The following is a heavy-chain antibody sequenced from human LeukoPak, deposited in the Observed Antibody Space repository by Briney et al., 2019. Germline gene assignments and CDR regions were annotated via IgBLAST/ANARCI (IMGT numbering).Heavy chain of an antibody. J-gene: IGHJ5*02. CDR3: ARGGRGYYCSSTSCQWT. CDR2: ISYDGSNK. D-gene: IGHD2-2*01. Sequence: GGSLRLSCAASGFTFSSYGMHWVRQAPGKGLEWVAVISYDGSNKYYADSVKGRFTISRDNSKNTLYLQMNSLRAEDTAVYYCARGGRGYYCSSTSCQWTWGQGTLVTVSS. V-gene: IGHV3-30*03. CDR1: GFTFSSYG.